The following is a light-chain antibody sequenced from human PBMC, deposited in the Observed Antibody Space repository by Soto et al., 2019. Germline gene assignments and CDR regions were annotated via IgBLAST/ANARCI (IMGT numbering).Light chain of an antibody. CDR2: DAS. CDR3: QQRSDWPWT. V-gene: IGKV3-11*01. CDR1: QSVSTY. J-gene: IGKJ1*01. Sequence: EIVLTQSPAPLSLSPGDRATLSCRASQSVSTYVAWYRQRPGQAPRLLMFDASRRASGIPARLSGSGSGTDFTLTISSLEPEDFATYYCQQRSDWPWTFGPGTKVEMK.